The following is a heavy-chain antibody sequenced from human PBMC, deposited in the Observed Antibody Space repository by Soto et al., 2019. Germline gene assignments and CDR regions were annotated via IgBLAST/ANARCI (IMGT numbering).Heavy chain of an antibody. J-gene: IGHJ4*02. CDR3: ASTKDETLYFDY. CDR1: GDSISITSYY. D-gene: IGHD2-15*01. V-gene: IGHV4-39*01. CDR2: IHYSGST. Sequence: PSETLSLTCTVSGDSISITSYYWGWVRQPPGKGLEWIGSIHYSGSTHYNPSLHSRVTISGDASKKQFSLKLRSVTAADTAVYYCASTKDETLYFDYWGQGTLVTVSS.